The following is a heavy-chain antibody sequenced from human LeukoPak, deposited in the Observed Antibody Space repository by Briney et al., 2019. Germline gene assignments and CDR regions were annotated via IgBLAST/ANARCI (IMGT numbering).Heavy chain of an antibody. CDR3: AKSDPYGDSLIEI. V-gene: IGHV3-48*03. CDR1: GFTFSGYA. D-gene: IGHD4-17*01. CDR2: ISSTGGTI. J-gene: IGHJ4*02. Sequence: PGGSLRLSCAASGFTFSGYAMNWVRQAPGKGLVWLSHISSTGGTIYYADSVKGRLTVSRDNAKNSLYLQMNSLRAEDTAVYYCAKSDPYGDSLIEIWGQGALVTVSS.